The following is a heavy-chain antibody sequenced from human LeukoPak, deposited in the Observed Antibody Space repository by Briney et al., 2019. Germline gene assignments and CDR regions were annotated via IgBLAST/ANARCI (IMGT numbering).Heavy chain of an antibody. CDR2: ISSSSSYI. D-gene: IGHD3-9*01. CDR3: ARGIFGDILTGTTH. CDR1: GFTFRNHG. V-gene: IGHV3-21*01. Sequence: GGSLRLSCAASGFTFRNHGMNWVRQAPGKGLEWVSSISSSSSYIYYADSVKGRFTISRDNSKNTLYLQMNSLRAEGTAVYYCARGIFGDILTGTTHWGQGTLVTVSS. J-gene: IGHJ4*02.